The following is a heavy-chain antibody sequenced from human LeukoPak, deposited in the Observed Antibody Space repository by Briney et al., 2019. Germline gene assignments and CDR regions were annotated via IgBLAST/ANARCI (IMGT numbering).Heavy chain of an antibody. CDR3: ASRDCSGGSCYAGNDAFDI. J-gene: IGHJ3*02. CDR2: ISYDGSNK. V-gene: IGHV3-30*04. Sequence: GRSLRLSCAASGFTFSSYAMHWVRQAPGKGLEWVAVISYDGSNKYYADSVKGRFTISRDNSKNTLYLQMNSLRAEDTAVYYCASRDCSGGSCYAGNDAFDIWSQGTMVTVSS. D-gene: IGHD2-15*01. CDR1: GFTFSSYA.